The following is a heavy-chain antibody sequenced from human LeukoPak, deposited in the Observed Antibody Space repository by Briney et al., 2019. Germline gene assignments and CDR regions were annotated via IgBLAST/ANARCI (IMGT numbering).Heavy chain of an antibody. CDR3: ARVTGYMIEDYFDY. CDR1: GYSISSDYY. Sequence: PSETLSLTCTVSGYSISSDYYWGWIRQTPGKGLEWIGYIYYSGSTNYNPSLKSRVTISVDTSKNQFSLRLRSVTAADTAVYYCARVTGYMIEDYFDYWGQGTLVTVSS. V-gene: IGHV4-38-2*02. J-gene: IGHJ4*02. D-gene: IGHD3-22*01. CDR2: IYYSGST.